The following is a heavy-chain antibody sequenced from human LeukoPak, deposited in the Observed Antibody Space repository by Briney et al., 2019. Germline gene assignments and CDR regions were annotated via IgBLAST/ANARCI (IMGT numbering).Heavy chain of an antibody. Sequence: PGGSLRLSCAASGFTFGSYAMYWVRQAPGKGLEWVSGIFGSGGSAHYADSVKGRFTSSRDNSKNTVYLQMDSLRAEDTAIYYCAKTTTGYSSGRYPAWPIDYWGQGTLVTVSS. CDR2: IFGSGGSA. V-gene: IGHV3-23*01. CDR1: GFTFGSYA. CDR3: AKTTTGYSSGRYPAWPIDY. J-gene: IGHJ4*02. D-gene: IGHD2-15*01.